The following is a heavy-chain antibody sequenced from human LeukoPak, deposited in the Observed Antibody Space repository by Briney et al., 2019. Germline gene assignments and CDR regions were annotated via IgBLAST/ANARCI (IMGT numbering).Heavy chain of an antibody. D-gene: IGHD2-15*01. CDR1: GGSISSNY. V-gene: IGHV4-59*08. J-gene: IGHJ4*02. CDR2: VSYRGST. CDR3: ARRSEFDNTHYHYFDY. Sequence: SETLSLTCTVSGGSISSNYWCWIRQPPGKGLEYIGYVSYRGSTNYNLSLKSRVTVSADTSKNQFSLRLSSVTAADTAIYYCARRSEFDNTHYHYFDYWGQGALVIVSS.